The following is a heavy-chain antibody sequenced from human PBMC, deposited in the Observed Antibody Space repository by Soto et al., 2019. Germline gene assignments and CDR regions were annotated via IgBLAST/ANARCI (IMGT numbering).Heavy chain of an antibody. CDR1: GGSMGSSSYY. CDR2: MYFSGFYSGST. D-gene: IGHD3-9*01. J-gene: IGHJ4*02. Sequence: SETLSLTCTVSGGSMGSSSYYWGWIRQPPGKGLEWIANMYFSGFYSGSTSYDPSLKSRVTISVDTSKNQFSLQVSSVTAADTAVYYCARGFDILTFGFSIDYWGQGTLVTVSS. V-gene: IGHV4-39*01. CDR3: ARGFDILTFGFSIDY.